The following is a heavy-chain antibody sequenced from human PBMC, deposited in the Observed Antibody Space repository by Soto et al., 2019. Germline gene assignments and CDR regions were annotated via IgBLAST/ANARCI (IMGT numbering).Heavy chain of an antibody. CDR3: ATLAGSPTSIAVAGSDVDAFDI. J-gene: IGHJ3*02. CDR1: GGTFSSYA. CDR2: IIPIFGTA. D-gene: IGHD6-19*01. V-gene: IGHV1-69*06. Sequence: ASVKVSCQASGGTFSSYAISWVRQAPGQGLEWMGGIIPIFGTANYAKKFQGRVTITADKSTSTAYMELSSLRSEDTAVYYCATLAGSPTSIAVAGSDVDAFDIWGQGTMVTVSS.